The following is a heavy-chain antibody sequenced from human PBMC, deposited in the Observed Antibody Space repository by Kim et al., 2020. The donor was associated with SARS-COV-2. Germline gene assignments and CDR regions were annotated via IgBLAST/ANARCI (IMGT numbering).Heavy chain of an antibody. Sequence: SETLSLTCTVSGGSISSYSWSWIRQPPGKGLEWIGYIYYSGRTNYNPSLKSRVTISVDTSKNRFSLKLSSVTAADTAVYYCARAETIFGVVIGCFDYWGQGTLVTVSS. V-gene: IGHV4-59*13. CDR1: GGSISSYS. J-gene: IGHJ4*02. CDR3: ARAETIFGVVIGCFDY. D-gene: IGHD3-3*01. CDR2: IYYSGRT.